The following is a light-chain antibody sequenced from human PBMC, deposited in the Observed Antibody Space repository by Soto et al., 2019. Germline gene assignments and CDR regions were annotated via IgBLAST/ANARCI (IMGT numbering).Light chain of an antibody. CDR2: EIS. CDR3: SSYTSSSTYV. J-gene: IGLJ1*01. Sequence: QSALTQPASVSGSPGQSITLSCTGTSSDFCGYNYVSWYQQHPGKAPKLMIYEISNRPSGVSNRFSGSKSGNTASLTISGLQAEDEADYYCSSYTSSSTYVFGTGTKLTVL. V-gene: IGLV2-14*01. CDR1: SSDFCGYNY.